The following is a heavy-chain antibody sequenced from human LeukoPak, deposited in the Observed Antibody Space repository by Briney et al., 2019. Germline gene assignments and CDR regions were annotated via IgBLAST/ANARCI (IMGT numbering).Heavy chain of an antibody. CDR2: IRRRAYGGAS. J-gene: IGHJ4*02. CDR3: SRNGLVDFDY. CDR1: GFAFYDFA. Sequence: PGQSLRLSCTPSGFAFYDFAMSWVRQPAGKGLEWVGFIRRRAYGGASEYAASVKRRFLLSRDHSKGIAYLQMNRLKTEDTAVYYCSRNGLVDFDYWGQGSRVIVSP. V-gene: IGHV3-49*04.